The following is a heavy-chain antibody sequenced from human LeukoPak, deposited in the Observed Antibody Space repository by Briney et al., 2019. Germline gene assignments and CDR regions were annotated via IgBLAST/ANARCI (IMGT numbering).Heavy chain of an antibody. V-gene: IGHV4-34*01. D-gene: IGHD6-19*01. CDR1: ASCSRSLY. CDR2: INHSGST. J-gene: IGHJ4*02. Sequence: SEKVSFKSAGRASCSRSLYMTLVALPLRKELEWIGEINHSGSTNYNPSLKSRVTISVDTSKNQFSLKLSSVTAADTAVYYCARREIAVALWVYWGQGTLVTVSS. CDR3: ARREIAVALWVY.